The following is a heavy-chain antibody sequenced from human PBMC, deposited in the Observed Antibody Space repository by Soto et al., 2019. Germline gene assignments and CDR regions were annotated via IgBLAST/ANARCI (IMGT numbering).Heavy chain of an antibody. D-gene: IGHD3-9*01. CDR3: ARVPFVGYFDWLDP. CDR1: GTSISSYY. Sequence: SETLSLTCSVAGTSISSYYWTWIRRPPGGGLEWIGYMHHTQGTNDNPSLRGRVHMSIDTSMNQFSLRLTSVTAADTAVYYCARVPFVGYFDWLDPWGHGTLVTVSS. CDR2: MHHTQGT. V-gene: IGHV4-59*01. J-gene: IGHJ5*02.